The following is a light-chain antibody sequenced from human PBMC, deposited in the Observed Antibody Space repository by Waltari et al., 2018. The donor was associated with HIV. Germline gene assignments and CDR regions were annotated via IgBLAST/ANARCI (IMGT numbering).Light chain of an antibody. CDR3: AVRDDRLNGVL. CDR1: SYNIGSHH. CDR2: SNN. J-gene: IGLJ2*01. V-gene: IGLV1-44*01. Sequence: QSVLTQPPPVSGTPGQKVTLPRSGGSYNIGSHHVNWYQQLPGTAPKLLIYSNNQRSSGVPDRFSGSKSGTSASLAISGLQSDDETDYYCAVRDDRLNGVLFGGGTRLTVL.